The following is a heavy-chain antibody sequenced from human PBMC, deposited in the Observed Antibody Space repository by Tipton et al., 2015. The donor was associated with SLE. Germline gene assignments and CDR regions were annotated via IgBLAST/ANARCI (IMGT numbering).Heavy chain of an antibody. D-gene: IGHD1-7*01. Sequence: TLSLTCTVSGGSISNYYWSWIRQPPGKGLEWIGYIYYSGSTNYNPSLKSRVTISVDTSKNQFSLKLTSVTAADTAVYHCTRVPRYNWNYIADWGQGTLVSVSS. J-gene: IGHJ4*02. CDR3: TRVPRYNWNYIAD. CDR2: IYYSGST. V-gene: IGHV4-59*12. CDR1: GGSISNYY.